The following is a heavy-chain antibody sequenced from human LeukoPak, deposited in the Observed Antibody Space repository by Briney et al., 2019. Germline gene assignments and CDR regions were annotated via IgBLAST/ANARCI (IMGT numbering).Heavy chain of an antibody. V-gene: IGHV3-48*01. J-gene: IGHJ4*02. CDR2: ISSSTSTI. CDR1: GFTFSSYS. Sequence: PGGSLRLSCAASGFTFSSYSMNWVRQAPGKGLEWVSYISSSTSTIYYADPVKGRFTISRDSAKNSLYLQMDSLRAEDTAVYFCARDVNGYSSTWYEYWGQGTLVTVSS. CDR3: ARDVNGYSSTWYEY. D-gene: IGHD6-13*01.